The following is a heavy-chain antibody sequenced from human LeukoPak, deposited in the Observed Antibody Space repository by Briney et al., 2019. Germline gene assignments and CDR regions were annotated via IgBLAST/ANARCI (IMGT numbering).Heavy chain of an antibody. D-gene: IGHD3-22*01. J-gene: IGHJ5*02. V-gene: IGHV4-59*01. CDR3: ARALDYYDSNSAPYNWFDP. CDR1: GGSISNYY. Sequence: SETLSLTCTVSGGSISNYYWNWIRQPPGKGLEWIGYIYYSGSTNYNPSLKSRVTISVDTSKNQFSLKLSSVTAADTAVYYCARALDYYDSNSAPYNWFDPWGQGTLVTVSS. CDR2: IYYSGST.